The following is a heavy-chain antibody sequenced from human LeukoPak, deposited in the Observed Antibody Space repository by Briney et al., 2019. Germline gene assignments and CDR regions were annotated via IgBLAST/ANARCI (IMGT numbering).Heavy chain of an antibody. Sequence: EASVKVSCKASGFTFTSSAMQWVRQARGQRLEWIGWIVVGSGNTNYAQKFQERVTITRDMSTSTAYMELSSLRSEDTAVYYCAAVPSVAVAGSGYYYYYGMDVWGQGTTVTVSS. J-gene: IGHJ6*02. CDR1: GFTFTSSA. CDR3: AAVPSVAVAGSGYYYYYGMDV. D-gene: IGHD6-19*01. CDR2: IVVGSGNT. V-gene: IGHV1-58*02.